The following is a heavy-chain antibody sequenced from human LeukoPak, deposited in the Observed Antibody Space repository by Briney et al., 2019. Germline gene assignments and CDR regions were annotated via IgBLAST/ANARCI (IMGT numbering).Heavy chain of an antibody. CDR2: ISGSASNT. V-gene: IGHV3-23*01. CDR3: ANVEWPLDY. CDR1: GLTFSSYA. J-gene: IGHJ4*02. Sequence: PGGSPRLSCAASGLTFSSYAMSWVRQAPGNGLEWVSAISGSASNTYYADSVKGRFTISRDNSRNTLYLQMNSLRAEDTAVYYCANVEWPLDYWGQGTLVTVSS. D-gene: IGHD1-26*01.